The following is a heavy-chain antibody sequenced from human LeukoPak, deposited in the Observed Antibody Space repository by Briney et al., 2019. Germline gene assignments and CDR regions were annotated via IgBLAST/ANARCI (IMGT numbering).Heavy chain of an antibody. V-gene: IGHV3-7*01. CDR3: ARDLEPDAFDI. Sequence: GGSLRLSCAASGFTFSSYWMSWVRQAPGKGLEWVANIKQDGSEKYYVDSAKGRFTISRDNAKNSLYLQMNSLRAEDTAVYYCARDLEPDAFDIWGQGTMVTVSS. J-gene: IGHJ3*02. CDR2: IKQDGSEK. D-gene: IGHD1-1*01. CDR1: GFTFSSYW.